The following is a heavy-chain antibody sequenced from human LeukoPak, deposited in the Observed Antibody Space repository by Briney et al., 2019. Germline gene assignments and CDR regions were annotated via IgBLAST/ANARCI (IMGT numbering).Heavy chain of an antibody. CDR2: ISTSGSII. J-gene: IGHJ3*02. CDR1: GFTFRNYE. V-gene: IGHV3-48*03. Sequence: PGGSLRLSCAASGFTFRNYEMNWVRQAPGKGLEWVSYISTSGSIIYYADPVKGRFTISRDNAKSSLYPQMNSLRAEDTAVYYCARAISREGGKGFDAFDIWGQGTMVTVSS. CDR3: ARAISREGGKGFDAFDI. D-gene: IGHD4-23*01.